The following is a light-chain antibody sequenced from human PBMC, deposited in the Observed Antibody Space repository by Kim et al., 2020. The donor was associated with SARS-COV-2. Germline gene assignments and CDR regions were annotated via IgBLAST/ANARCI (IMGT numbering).Light chain of an antibody. V-gene: IGKV3-20*01. CDR2: GAS. CDR3: QQYSSSPAT. CDR1: QGVSRNF. J-gene: IGKJ1*01. Sequence: FPGERATLSGRASQGVSRNFLAWYQQKPGQAPRLLIYGASSRATGIPDRFSGSGSGTDFTLTITRLEPEDFAVYYCQQYSSSPATFGQGTKVDIK.